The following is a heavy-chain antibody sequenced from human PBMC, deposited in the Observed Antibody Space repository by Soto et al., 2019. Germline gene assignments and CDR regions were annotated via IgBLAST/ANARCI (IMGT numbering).Heavy chain of an antibody. Sequence: QVQLQQWGAGLLKPSETLSLTCAVYGGSFSGYYWTWIRQPPGTGLEWIGEINHSGITHYNPSLKSRVTISVDTAKNQFSLKLTSVTAADTAVYYCARDKITGLFDYWGQGTLVTVSS. CDR3: ARDKITGLFDY. D-gene: IGHD2-8*02. CDR2: INHSGIT. J-gene: IGHJ4*02. CDR1: GGSFSGYY. V-gene: IGHV4-34*01.